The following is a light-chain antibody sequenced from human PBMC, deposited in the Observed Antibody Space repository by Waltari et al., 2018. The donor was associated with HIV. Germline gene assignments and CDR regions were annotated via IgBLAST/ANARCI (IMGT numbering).Light chain of an antibody. CDR2: GAS. Sequence: DIQLTQSPSTLSASVGDRVTITCRASQSINSWLAWYQQKPGKAPRLLIFGASDLESGVPSRFSGSGSGTEFTLTISSLQPDDFATYHCQQYNDYPWTFGQGTKVEIK. CDR3: QQYNDYPWT. CDR1: QSINSW. J-gene: IGKJ1*01. V-gene: IGKV1-5*03.